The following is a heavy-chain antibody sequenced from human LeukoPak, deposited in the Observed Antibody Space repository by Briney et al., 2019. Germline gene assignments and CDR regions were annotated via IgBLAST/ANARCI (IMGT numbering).Heavy chain of an antibody. CDR1: GYSLSSGYY. D-gene: IGHD3-22*01. Sequence: PSETLSLTCTVSGYSLSSGYYWGWIRQPPGKGLEWIGSIYHSGSTYYNPSLKSRVTISVDTSKNQFSLKLSSVTAADTAVYYCARREGWLFSENRINPWGQGTLVTVSS. J-gene: IGHJ5*02. V-gene: IGHV4-38-2*02. CDR2: IYHSGST. CDR3: ARREGWLFSENRINP.